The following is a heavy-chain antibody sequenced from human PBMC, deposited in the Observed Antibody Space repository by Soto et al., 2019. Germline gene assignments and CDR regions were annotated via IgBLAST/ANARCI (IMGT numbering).Heavy chain of an antibody. Sequence: QVQLQESGPGLVKPSETLSLTCTVSGGSISSYYWSWIRQPPGKGLEWSGYIYYSGSTNYNPSRKSRVTISVDTSKNLFSLKLCSVTAADTAVYYCARAWGYAFDIWGQGTMVTVSS. J-gene: IGHJ3*02. D-gene: IGHD7-27*01. CDR1: GGSISSYY. CDR2: IYYSGST. V-gene: IGHV4-59*01. CDR3: ARAWGYAFDI.